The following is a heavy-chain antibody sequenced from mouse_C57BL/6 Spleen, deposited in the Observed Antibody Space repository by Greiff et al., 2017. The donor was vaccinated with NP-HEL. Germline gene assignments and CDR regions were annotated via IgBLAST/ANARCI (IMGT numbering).Heavy chain of an antibody. CDR3: ASGDYYGSSYFDY. J-gene: IGHJ2*01. V-gene: IGHV1-85*01. CDR1: GYTFTSYD. CDR2: IYPRDGST. Sequence: VQGVESGPELVKPGASVKLSCKASGYTFTSYDINWVKQRPGQGLEWIGWIYPRDGSTKYNEKFKGKATLTVDTSSSTAYMELHSLTSEDSAVYFCASGDYYGSSYFDYWGQGTTLTVSS. D-gene: IGHD1-1*01.